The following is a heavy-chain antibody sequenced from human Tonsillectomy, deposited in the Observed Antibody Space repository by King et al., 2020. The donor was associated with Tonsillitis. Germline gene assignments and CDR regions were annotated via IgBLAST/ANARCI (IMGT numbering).Heavy chain of an antibody. CDR1: GDSVSSGSYY. D-gene: IGHD6-13*01. CDR3: ARDTSGIATIDY. J-gene: IGHJ4*02. V-gene: IGHV4-61*01. Sequence: QLQESGPGLVKPSETLSLICTVSGDSVSSGSYYWRWIRQPPGKGLEWIGYIHYSGTTNYNPSLKSRVTISVDTSKNQFSLKLSSVTAADTAIYYCARDTSGIATIDYWGQGTLVSVSS. CDR2: IHYSGTT.